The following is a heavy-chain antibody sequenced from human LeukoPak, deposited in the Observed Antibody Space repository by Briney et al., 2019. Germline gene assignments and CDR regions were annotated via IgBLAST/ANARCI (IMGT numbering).Heavy chain of an antibody. Sequence: PGGSLRLSCAASGFTFSSYSMNWVRQAPGKGLEWVSAISGSGGSTYYADSVKGRFTISRDNSKNTLYLQMNSLRAEDTAVYYCARGVTDSEYWGQGTLVTVSS. CDR2: ISGSGGST. CDR1: GFTFSSYS. J-gene: IGHJ4*02. CDR3: ARGVTDSEY. V-gene: IGHV3-23*01. D-gene: IGHD2-21*02.